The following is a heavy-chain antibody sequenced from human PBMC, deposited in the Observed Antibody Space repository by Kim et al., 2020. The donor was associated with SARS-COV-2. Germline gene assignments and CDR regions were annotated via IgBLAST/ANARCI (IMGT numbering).Heavy chain of an antibody. Sequence: GGSLRLSCAASGFTFSSYGMHWVRQAPGKGLEWVAIIWYDGSNKYHADSVKGRFTISRDDSKTMLYLQMNSLRAEDTAVYYCVRDLGTYPHNWFDPWGQG. J-gene: IGHJ5*02. D-gene: IGHD3-10*01. CDR3: VRDLGTYPHNWFDP. CDR2: IWYDGSNK. CDR1: GFTFSSYG. V-gene: IGHV3-33*01.